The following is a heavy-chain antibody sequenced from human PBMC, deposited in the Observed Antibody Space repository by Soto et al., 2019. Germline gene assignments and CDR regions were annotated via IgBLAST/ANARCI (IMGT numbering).Heavy chain of an antibody. D-gene: IGHD2-2*01. J-gene: IGHJ6*02. CDR1: GYTFTSYD. Sequence: SVQVSCKTSGYTFTSYDINWVRQAPGQGLEWVGWMNTNSDDTRSEQKFRGRLTLTRDKSMRAVYMKLSNLRPDDTAVYYCARQGYAAALFHGMDVRS. CDR3: ARQGYAAALFHGMDV. V-gene: IGHV1-8*01. CDR2: MNTNSDDT.